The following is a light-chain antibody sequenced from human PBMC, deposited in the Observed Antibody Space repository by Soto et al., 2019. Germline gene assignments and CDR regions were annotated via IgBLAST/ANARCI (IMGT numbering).Light chain of an antibody. CDR3: SSYAGSNSYV. Sequence: QSVLTQPPSASGSPGQSVTISCTGTSSDVGGYNYVSWYQQHPGKAPKLMIYEVTKRPSGVPDRFSGSKSGNTASLTVSGHQAEDEADYYCSSYAGSNSYVFGTGTKLTVL. J-gene: IGLJ1*01. V-gene: IGLV2-8*01. CDR1: SSDVGGYNY. CDR2: EVT.